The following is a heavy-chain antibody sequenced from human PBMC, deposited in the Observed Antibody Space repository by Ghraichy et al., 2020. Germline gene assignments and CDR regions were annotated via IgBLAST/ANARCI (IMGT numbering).Heavy chain of an antibody. D-gene: IGHD3-10*01. V-gene: IGHV4-59*02. J-gene: IGHJ3*02. CDR3: ARVGGVLMVRGVLGAFDI. Sequence: SETLSLTCTVSGGSVSSYYWSWIRQPPGKGLEWIGYIYYSGNINHNPSLQSRVTISVDTSKNQFSLKLTSVTAADTAVYYCARVGGVLMVRGVLGAFDIWGRGTMVTVSS. CDR1: GGSVSSYY. CDR2: IYYSGNI.